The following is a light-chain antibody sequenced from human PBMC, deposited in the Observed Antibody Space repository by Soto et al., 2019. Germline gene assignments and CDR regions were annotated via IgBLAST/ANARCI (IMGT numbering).Light chain of an antibody. CDR1: QSVHTY. J-gene: IGKJ2*01. CDR2: DAS. CDR3: QPRSNWPPYT. Sequence: ETVLTQSPATLSLSPGERATLSCRASQSVHTYLAWYQQKAGQAPRLLIYDASNRATGIPARFSGSGSGTDFTLTISSLEPEDCAVYYCQPRSNWPPYTFGQGTKLEIK. V-gene: IGKV3-11*01.